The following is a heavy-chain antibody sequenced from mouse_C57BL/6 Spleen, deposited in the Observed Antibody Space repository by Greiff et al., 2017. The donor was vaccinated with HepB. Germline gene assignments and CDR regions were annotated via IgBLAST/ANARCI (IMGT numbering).Heavy chain of an antibody. Sequence: EVQLQESGAELVRPGASVKLSCTASGFNIKDDYMHWVKQRPEQGLEWIGWIDPENGDTEYASKFQGKATITADTSSNTAYLQLRRLPSEDTAVYYCTPFDSWFAYWGQGTLVTVSA. CDR3: TPFDSWFAY. V-gene: IGHV14-4*01. D-gene: IGHD2-4*01. CDR2: IDPENGDT. CDR1: GFNIKDDY. J-gene: IGHJ3*01.